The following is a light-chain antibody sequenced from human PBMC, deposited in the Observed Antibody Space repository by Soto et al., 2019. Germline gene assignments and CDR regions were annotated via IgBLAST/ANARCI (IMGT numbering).Light chain of an antibody. CDR3: SSYAGSNNV. Sequence: QSALTQPPSASGSPGQSVTISCTGTSSDVGGYNYVSWYQQHPGKAPKLMIYEVSKRPSGVTDRFSGSKSGNTASLTVSGLPAEDEAYYYCSSYAGSNNVFGTGTKLTVL. V-gene: IGLV2-8*01. CDR1: SSDVGGYNY. CDR2: EVS. J-gene: IGLJ1*01.